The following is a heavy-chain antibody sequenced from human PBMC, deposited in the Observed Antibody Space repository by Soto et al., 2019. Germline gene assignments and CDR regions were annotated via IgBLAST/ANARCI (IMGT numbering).Heavy chain of an antibody. V-gene: IGHV4-34*01. CDR2: INDNGGT. Sequence: SETLSLTCGVYGGSIRGYYWSWIRQSPGKGLEWIGDINDNGGTNYNPSLKSRVTTSLDTSKKQVSLMVSSVTAADTAVYYCARGRYSYETIYYKFYYSALDVWGQGTTVTVSS. CDR3: ARGRYSYETIYYKFYYSALDV. D-gene: IGHD3-10*01. J-gene: IGHJ6*02. CDR1: GGSIRGYY.